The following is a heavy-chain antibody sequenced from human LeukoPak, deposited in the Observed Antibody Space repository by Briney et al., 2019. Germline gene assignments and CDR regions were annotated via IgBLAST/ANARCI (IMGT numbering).Heavy chain of an antibody. CDR1: GFTFRSSA. J-gene: IGHJ3*02. D-gene: IGHD4-17*01. CDR2: IVVGSGKT. V-gene: IGHV1-58*02. CDR3: ARDPNGDYIGAFEI. Sequence: ASVKVSCKASGFTFRSSAIQWVRQARGQRLEWIGWIVVGSGKTNYARKFQERVTITRDMSTSTAHMELSSLRSEDTAVYYCARDPNGDYIGAFEIWGQGTMVTVSS.